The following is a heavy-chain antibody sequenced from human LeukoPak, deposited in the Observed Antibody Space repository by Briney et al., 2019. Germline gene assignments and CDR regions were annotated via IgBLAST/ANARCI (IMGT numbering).Heavy chain of an antibody. V-gene: IGHV4-39*01. Sequence: SETLPLTCTVSGGSISSSSYYWGWIRQPPGKGLEWIGSIYYSGSTYYNPSLKSRVTISVDTSKNQFSLKLSSVTAADTAVYYCARHALIVVVPAALFDPWGQGTLVTVSS. CDR1: GGSISSSSYY. J-gene: IGHJ5*02. D-gene: IGHD2-2*01. CDR2: IYYSGST. CDR3: ARHALIVVVPAALFDP.